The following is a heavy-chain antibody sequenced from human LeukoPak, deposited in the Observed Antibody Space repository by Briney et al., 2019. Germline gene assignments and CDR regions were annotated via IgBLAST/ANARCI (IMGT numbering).Heavy chain of an antibody. CDR3: ARDFGGLGYFDY. CDR2: ISSSSSYI. D-gene: IGHD6-19*01. J-gene: IGHJ4*02. V-gene: IGHV3-21*01. CDR1: GFTFSSYS. Sequence: GGSLRLSCAASGFTFSSYSMNWVRQAPGKGLEWVSSISSSSSYIYYADSVKGRFTISRDNAKNSLYLQMNSLGAEDTAVYYCARDFGGLGYFDYWGQGTLVTVSS.